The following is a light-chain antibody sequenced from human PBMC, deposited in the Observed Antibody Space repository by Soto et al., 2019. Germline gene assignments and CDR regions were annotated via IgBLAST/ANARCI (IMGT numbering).Light chain of an antibody. J-gene: IGKJ1*01. CDR3: QQYAGPPPRT. CDR2: GAS. Sequence: EIVLTQSPGTLSVSPGERASLSCRASQSVSSSYLAWYQQKSGQAPRLLIYGASSRATGIPDRFSGSGSGTEFTLTISRLELEDFAVYYCQQYAGPPPRTFGQGTKVEIK. CDR1: QSVSSSY. V-gene: IGKV3-20*01.